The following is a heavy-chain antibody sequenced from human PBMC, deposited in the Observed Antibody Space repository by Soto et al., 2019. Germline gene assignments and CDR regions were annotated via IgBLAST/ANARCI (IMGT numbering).Heavy chain of an antibody. CDR2: IITYSGNT. CDR1: GYPFTNYG. J-gene: IGHJ3*02. CDR3: ARIPGYSTTWYYAFDI. V-gene: IGHV1-18*01. D-gene: IGHD6-13*01. Sequence: GPEVKKPGASVKVSCKAAGYPFTNYGITWVRQAPGQGLEWMGWIITYSGNTNYAQKLQDRVSLTADTSTSTAYMELRSLRSDDTAVYYCARIPGYSTTWYYAFDIWGQGTLVTVSS.